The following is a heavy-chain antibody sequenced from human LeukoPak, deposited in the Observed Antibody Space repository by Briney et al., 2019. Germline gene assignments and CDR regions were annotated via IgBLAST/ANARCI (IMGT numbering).Heavy chain of an antibody. CDR2: IIPIFGTA. Sequence: SVKVSCKASGGTFSSYAISWVRQAPGQGLEWMGGIIPIFGTANYAQKFQGRVTITADKSTSTAYMELSSLRSEDTAVYYCAGQLVGATADYWGQGTLVTVSS. CDR1: GGTFSSYA. D-gene: IGHD1-26*01. J-gene: IGHJ4*02. V-gene: IGHV1-69*06. CDR3: AGQLVGATADY.